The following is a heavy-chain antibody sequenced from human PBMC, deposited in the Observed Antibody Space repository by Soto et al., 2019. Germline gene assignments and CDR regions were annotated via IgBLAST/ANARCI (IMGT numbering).Heavy chain of an antibody. CDR3: ARDLGELEPAGFDY. Sequence: QSQTLSLTCAISGDSVSSNSAAWNWIRQSPSRGLEWLGRTYYRSKWYNDYAVSVKSRITINPDTSKNQFSLQLNSVTPEDTAVYYCARDLGELEPAGFDYWGQGTLVTVSS. CDR1: GDSVSSNSAA. CDR2: TYYRSKWYN. J-gene: IGHJ4*02. V-gene: IGHV6-1*01. D-gene: IGHD1-1*01.